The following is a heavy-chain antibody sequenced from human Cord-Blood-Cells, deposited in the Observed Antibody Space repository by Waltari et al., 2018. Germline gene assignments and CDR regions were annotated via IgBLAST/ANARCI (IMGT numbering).Heavy chain of an antibody. D-gene: IGHD1-26*01. J-gene: IGHJ4*02. V-gene: IGHV4-34*01. CDR2: INHSGST. CDR3: ARGPFAGATKFFDY. CDR1: GGSFSGSY. Sequence: QVQLQQWGAGLLKPSETLYLTCAVYGGSFSGSYWSWIRQPPGKGLEWIGEINHSGSTNYNPSLKSRVTISVDTSKNQFSLKLSSVTAADMAVYYCARGPFAGATKFFDYWGQGTLVTVSS.